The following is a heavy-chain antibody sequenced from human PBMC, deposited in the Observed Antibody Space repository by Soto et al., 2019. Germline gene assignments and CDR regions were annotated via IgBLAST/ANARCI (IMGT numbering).Heavy chain of an antibody. Sequence: QVQLVQSGAEVKKPGASVKVSCKASGYSFTSFPIHWVRQAPGQGLERMGWINAANGYTRYSQKFQGRVTITRDTPATTAYMDLSSLTSEDTAVYYCARGGGLDDWGPGTLITVSS. CDR1: GYSFTSFP. J-gene: IGHJ4*02. D-gene: IGHD3-10*01. V-gene: IGHV1-3*01. CDR3: ARGGGLDD. CDR2: INAANGYT.